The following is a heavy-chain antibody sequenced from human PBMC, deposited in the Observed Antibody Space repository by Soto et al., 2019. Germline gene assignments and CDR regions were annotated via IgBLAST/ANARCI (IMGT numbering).Heavy chain of an antibody. CDR2: IYFSGSA. Sequence: QVQLQESGPGLVKPSQTLSLTCTVSGDSLSRGGYYWSWIRQLPGKGLEWIGYIYFSGSAYYNPSLKSRVTMSIDTSKNQFSLRLTSLTAADTAVYYCAKSSVRGIKHSWGQGTLVIVSS. CDR1: GDSLSRGGYY. V-gene: IGHV4-31*03. D-gene: IGHD3-10*01. CDR3: AKSSVRGIKHS. J-gene: IGHJ4*02.